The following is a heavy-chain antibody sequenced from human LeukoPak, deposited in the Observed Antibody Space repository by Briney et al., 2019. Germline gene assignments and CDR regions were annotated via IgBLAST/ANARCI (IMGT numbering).Heavy chain of an antibody. CDR1: GGSISSSSYY. V-gene: IGHV4-39*07. J-gene: IGHJ4*02. Sequence: PSETLSLTCTVSGGSISSSSYYWGWIRQPPGKGLEWIGSIYYSGSTYYNPSLKSRVTISVDTSKNQFSLKLSSVTAADTAVYYCARARGSYYGYFDYWGQGTLVTVSS. CDR3: ARARGSYYGYFDY. D-gene: IGHD1-26*01. CDR2: IYYSGST.